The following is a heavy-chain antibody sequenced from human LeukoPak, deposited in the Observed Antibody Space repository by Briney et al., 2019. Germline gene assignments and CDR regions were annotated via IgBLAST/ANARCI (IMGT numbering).Heavy chain of an antibody. CDR3: ARRYYDFWSGYYTGMGYYMDV. CDR2: IIPIFGTA. CDR1: GGTFSSYA. Sequence: SVKVSCKASGGTFSSYAISWLRQAPGQGLEWMGGIIPIFGTANYAQKFQGRVTITADESTSTAYMELSSLRSEDTAVYYCARRYYDFWSGYYTGMGYYMDVWGKGTTVTVSS. D-gene: IGHD3-3*01. V-gene: IGHV1-69*13. J-gene: IGHJ6*03.